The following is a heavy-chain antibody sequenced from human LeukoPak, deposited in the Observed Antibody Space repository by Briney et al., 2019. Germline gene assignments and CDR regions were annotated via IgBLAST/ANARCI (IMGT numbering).Heavy chain of an antibody. J-gene: IGHJ3*02. Sequence: GESLKISCKGSGYSFTSYWIAWVRLMPDKGLEWMGIVYPDNSKTIYDPSFQGQVTFSADKSINTAYLQWSTLKASDTAIYYCTRLSGGSALRNDAFHIWGQGTMVTVSS. V-gene: IGHV5-51*01. CDR3: TRLSGGSALRNDAFHI. CDR2: VYPDNSKT. CDR1: GYSFTSYW. D-gene: IGHD1-26*01.